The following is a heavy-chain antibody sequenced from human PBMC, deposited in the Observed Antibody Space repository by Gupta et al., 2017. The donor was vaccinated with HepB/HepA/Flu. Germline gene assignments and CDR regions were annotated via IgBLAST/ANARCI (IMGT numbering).Heavy chain of an antibody. J-gene: IGHJ4*02. CDR3: ARGEDDILTGYGNLYFDY. Sequence: QVQLVQSGAEVKKPGASVEVSCKASGYNFTRYFLQWVRQAPGKGLEWMGIINPSGGSTSYAQKFQGRVTMTRDTSTSTVYMELSSLRSEDTAVYYCARGEDDILTGYGNLYFDYWGQGTLVTVSS. V-gene: IGHV1-46*01. D-gene: IGHD3-9*01. CDR2: INPSGGST. CDR1: GYNFTRYF.